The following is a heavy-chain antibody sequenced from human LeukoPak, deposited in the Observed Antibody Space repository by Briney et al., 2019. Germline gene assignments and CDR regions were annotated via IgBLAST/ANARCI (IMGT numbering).Heavy chain of an antibody. D-gene: IGHD5-24*01. CDR1: GASVSTTAYF. CDR2: IYASGNT. CDR3: ASYREAYDLYPHGLDV. Sequence: SETLSLACSVSGASVSTTAYFWNWIRQPAGEGLEWIGRIYASGNTHYNPSLKSRVTMSLDTSKNQFSLTMNSVTAADSAVYFCASYREAYDLYPHGLDVWGRGTVVTVSS. V-gene: IGHV4-61*02. J-gene: IGHJ3*01.